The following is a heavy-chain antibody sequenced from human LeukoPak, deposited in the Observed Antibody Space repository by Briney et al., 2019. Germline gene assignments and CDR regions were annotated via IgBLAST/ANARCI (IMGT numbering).Heavy chain of an antibody. J-gene: IGHJ6*02. Sequence: PSETLSLTCTVSGGSMNSNSYYWGWIRQPPGKGLEWIGSIHHSGSTYYNPSLKSRVTTSVDTSENQFSLKLSSVTAADTAVYYCARDRYFLFDWLPSDYYYYGMDVWGQGTTVTVSS. V-gene: IGHV4-39*02. D-gene: IGHD3-9*01. CDR2: IHHSGST. CDR1: GGSMNSNSYY. CDR3: ARDRYFLFDWLPSDYYYYGMDV.